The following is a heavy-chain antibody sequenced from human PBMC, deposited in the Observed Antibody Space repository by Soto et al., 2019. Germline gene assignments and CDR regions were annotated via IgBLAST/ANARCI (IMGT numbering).Heavy chain of an antibody. CDR2: IYPRDSDT. V-gene: IGHV5-51*01. J-gene: IGHJ4*02. CDR1: GYSFTSYW. Sequence: GESLKISCKGSGYSFTSYWIGWVRQMPGKGLEWMGIIYPRDSDTRYSPSFEGQVTISADKSITTAYLQWSSLKASDTAMYYCARLPGEYSPSWHYFDSWGQGTLVTVSS. D-gene: IGHD5-12*01. CDR3: ARLPGEYSPSWHYFDS.